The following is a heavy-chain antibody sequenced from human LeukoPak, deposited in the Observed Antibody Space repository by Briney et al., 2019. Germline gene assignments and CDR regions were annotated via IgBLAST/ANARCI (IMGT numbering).Heavy chain of an antibody. CDR3: ARDRYYDSSGKNPFAKYFDH. J-gene: IGHJ1*01. CDR2: IDPIFGTS. Sequence: ASVRVSCKASGGNLFTYTISWVRQAPGQGLEWMGRIDPIFGTSNYAQQLQDRVTITADKSTNTAYMELSSLRYEDTALYYCARDRYYDSSGKNPFAKYFDHWGQGTLVTVSS. CDR1: GGNLFTYT. D-gene: IGHD3-22*01. V-gene: IGHV1-69*08.